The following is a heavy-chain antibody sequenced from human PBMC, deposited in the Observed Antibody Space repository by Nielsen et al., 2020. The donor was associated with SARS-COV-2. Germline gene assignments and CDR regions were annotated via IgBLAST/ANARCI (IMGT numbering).Heavy chain of an antibody. CDR2: IFYRGNT. V-gene: IGHV4-61*01. J-gene: IGHJ4*02. CDR3: VRIDMATISVAY. D-gene: IGHD5-24*01. Sequence: SETLSLTCIVSGGSISTGSHYWSWIRQPPGKGLEWTGYIFYRGNTNYNPSLKSRVTISVDTSKNQFSLKVNSVTAADTAVYYCVRIDMATISVAYWGQGTLVTVSS. CDR1: GGSISTGSHY.